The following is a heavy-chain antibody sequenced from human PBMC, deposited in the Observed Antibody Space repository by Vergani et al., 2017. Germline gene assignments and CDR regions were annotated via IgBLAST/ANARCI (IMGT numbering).Heavy chain of an antibody. D-gene: IGHD6-13*01. J-gene: IGHJ4*02. CDR2: ISSSSTYI. Sequence: EVQLVESGGGLVKPGGSLRLSCAASGFTFSNYNMNWVRQAPGKGLEWVSSISSSSTYISYADSVKGRFSISRDNAKNSLHLQMNSLRVEDTAIYYCAKDKIAAASMGDYWGGEALVVVVS. CDR3: AKDKIAAASMGDY. CDR1: GFTFSNYN. V-gene: IGHV3-21*01.